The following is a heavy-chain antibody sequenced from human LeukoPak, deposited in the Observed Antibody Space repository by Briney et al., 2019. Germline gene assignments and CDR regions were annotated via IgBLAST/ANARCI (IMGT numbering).Heavy chain of an antibody. CDR1: GFTFSIYW. CDR2: ISGSGGST. J-gene: IGHJ3*02. D-gene: IGHD6-19*01. V-gene: IGHV3-23*01. Sequence: GGSLRLSCAASGFTFSIYWMSWVRQAPGKGLEWVSAISGSGGSTYYADSVKGRFTISRDNSKNTLYLQMNSLRAEDTAVYYCARGYSSGHDAFDIWGQGTMVTVSS. CDR3: ARGYSSGHDAFDI.